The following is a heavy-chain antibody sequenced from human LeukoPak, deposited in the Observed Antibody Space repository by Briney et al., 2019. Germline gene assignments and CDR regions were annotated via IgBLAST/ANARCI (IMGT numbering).Heavy chain of an antibody. V-gene: IGHV1-69*05. Sequence: GASVKVSCKASGGTFSSYAISWVRQAPGQGLEWMGGIIPIFGTANYAQKFQGRVTITTDESTSTAYMELRSLRSEDTAVYYCALGYCSSTSCPPPYYYMDVWGKGTTVTVSS. J-gene: IGHJ6*03. D-gene: IGHD2-2*01. CDR3: ALGYCSSTSCPPPYYYMDV. CDR1: GGTFSSYA. CDR2: IIPIFGTA.